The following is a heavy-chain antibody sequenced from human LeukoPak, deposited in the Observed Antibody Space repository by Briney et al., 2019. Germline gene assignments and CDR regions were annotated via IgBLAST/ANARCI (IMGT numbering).Heavy chain of an antibody. V-gene: IGHV3-15*01. CDR1: GFTLSNAW. Sequence: GGSLRLSCAASGFTLSNAWMSWVRQAPGKGLEWVGRIKSKTDGGTTDYAAPVKGRFTISRDDSKNTLYLQMNSLKTEDTAVYYCTTDPPLVVVAAIYFWGQGTLVTVSS. CDR2: IKSKTDGGTT. CDR3: TTDPPLVVVAAIYF. D-gene: IGHD2-15*01. J-gene: IGHJ4*02.